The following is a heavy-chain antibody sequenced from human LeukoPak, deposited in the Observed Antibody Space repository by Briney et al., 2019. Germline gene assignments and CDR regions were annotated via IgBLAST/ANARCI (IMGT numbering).Heavy chain of an antibody. D-gene: IGHD3-22*01. CDR2: IYHSGST. J-gene: IGHJ4*02. CDR1: GGSISSSNW. Sequence: PSETLSLTCAVSGGSISSSNWWSWVRQPPGKGLEWIGEIYHSGSTNYNPSLKSRVTISVDKSKNQFSLKLSSVTAADTAVYYCASSSREMGTFYDSSGYPPGNDYWGQGTLVTVSS. CDR3: ASSSREMGTFYDSSGYPPGNDY. V-gene: IGHV4-4*02.